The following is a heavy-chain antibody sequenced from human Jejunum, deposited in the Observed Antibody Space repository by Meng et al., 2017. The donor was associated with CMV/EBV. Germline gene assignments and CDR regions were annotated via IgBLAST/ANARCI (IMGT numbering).Heavy chain of an antibody. Sequence: SCAASGFTFSTSAMQWVRQAPGKGLEYVSAISSNGDRTYYTDSVKGRFTISRDNAKNTLYLQMGSLRTEDTAVYYCASWNGHYNGYWGQGTLVTVSS. V-gene: IGHV3-64*02. CDR1: GFTFSTSA. J-gene: IGHJ4*02. D-gene: IGHD3-3*01. CDR3: ASWNGHYNGY. CDR2: ISSNGDRT.